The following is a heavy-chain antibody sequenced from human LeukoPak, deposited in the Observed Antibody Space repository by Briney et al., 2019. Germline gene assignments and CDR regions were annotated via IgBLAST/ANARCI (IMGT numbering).Heavy chain of an antibody. J-gene: IGHJ4*02. Sequence: GGSLRLSCAASGFTFSSYWMHWVRQAPGKGLEWVSYISSSSSTIYYADSVKGRFTISRDNAKNSLYLQMNSLRAEDTAVYYCARDTGGGYSSSSSYYFDYWGQGTLVTVSS. CDR1: GFTFSSYW. CDR2: ISSSSSTI. CDR3: ARDTGGGYSSSSSYYFDY. D-gene: IGHD6-6*01. V-gene: IGHV3-48*01.